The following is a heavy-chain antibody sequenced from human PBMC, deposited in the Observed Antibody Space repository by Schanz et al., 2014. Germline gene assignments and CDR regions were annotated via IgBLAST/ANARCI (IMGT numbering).Heavy chain of an antibody. V-gene: IGHV3-23*01. Sequence: EVQLLESGGGLVQPGGSLKLSCAASGLIFSNYVMSWVRQAPGKGLEWVSTIGTSGGTNYAESVKGRFTSSRDSSKNTLFLQMNSLRTEDTAVYYCARLDPYCRSGTCSRAFDFWGQGTLVTVSS. CDR3: ARLDPYCRSGTCSRAFDF. J-gene: IGHJ4*02. CDR2: IGTSGGT. D-gene: IGHD2-15*01. CDR1: GLIFSNYV.